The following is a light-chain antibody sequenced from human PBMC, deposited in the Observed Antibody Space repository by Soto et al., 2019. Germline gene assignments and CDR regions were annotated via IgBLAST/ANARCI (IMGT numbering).Light chain of an antibody. CDR1: QSVSSD. V-gene: IGKV3-15*01. CDR2: SES. J-gene: IGKJ1*01. Sequence: VMTQSPATLSVSPGDRATLSCRASQSVSSDLAWYHQKPGQAPRLLIYSESTGATGIPDRLSGSGSGTEFTLTINRLQSEDFAVYYCQQYNNWPRTFGQGTKVDIK. CDR3: QQYNNWPRT.